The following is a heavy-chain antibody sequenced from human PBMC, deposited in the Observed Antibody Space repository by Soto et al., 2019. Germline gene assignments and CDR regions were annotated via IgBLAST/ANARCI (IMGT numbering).Heavy chain of an antibody. Sequence: SETLSLTCAVYGGSFSGYYWSWIRQPPGKGLEWIGEINHSGSTNYNPSLKSRVTISVDTSKNQFSLKLSSVTAADTAVYYCARGGVIGGYRPPDVWGKGTTVTVSS. D-gene: IGHD3-10*01. CDR2: INHSGST. CDR1: GGSFSGYY. CDR3: ARGGVIGGYRPPDV. J-gene: IGHJ6*04. V-gene: IGHV4-34*01.